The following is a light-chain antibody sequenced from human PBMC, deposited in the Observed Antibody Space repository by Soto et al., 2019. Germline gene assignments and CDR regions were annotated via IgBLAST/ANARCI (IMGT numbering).Light chain of an antibody. CDR1: QNVSSY. Sequence: EIVLTQSPATLSLSPGERSTLSCSASQNVSSYLAWYQQKPGQAPRLLIYDASNRAIGIPARFSGSGSGTDFTLTISSLQPEDFAVYFCQQRSNWPRLTFGGGTRLEIK. J-gene: IGKJ5*01. CDR2: DAS. CDR3: QQRSNWPRLT. V-gene: IGKV3-11*01.